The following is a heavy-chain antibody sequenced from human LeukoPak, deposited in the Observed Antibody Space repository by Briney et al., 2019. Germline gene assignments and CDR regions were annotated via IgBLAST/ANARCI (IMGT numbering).Heavy chain of an antibody. CDR2: IRYDGSNK. V-gene: IGHV3-30*02. CDR3: AKDSGVGMATTFSILDI. J-gene: IGHJ3*02. D-gene: IGHD5-24*01. CDR1: GFTFSSYG. Sequence: GGSLRLSCAASGFTFSSYGMHWVRQAPGKGLEWVAFIRYDGSNKYYADAVKGRFTISRDNSKNTLYLQMNSLRAEDTAVYYCAKDSGVGMATTFSILDIWGQGTMVTVSS.